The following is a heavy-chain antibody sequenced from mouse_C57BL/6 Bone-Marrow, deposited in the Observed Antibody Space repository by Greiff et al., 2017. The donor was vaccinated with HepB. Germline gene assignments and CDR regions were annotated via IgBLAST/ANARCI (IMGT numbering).Heavy chain of an antibody. Sequence: EVQRVESGGGLVQPKGSLKLSCAASGFSFNTYAMNWVRQAPGKGLEWVARIRSKSNNYATYYADSVKDRFTISRDDSESMLYLQMNNLKTEDTAMYYCVRSPYDGTPRMDYWGQGTSVTVSS. CDR2: IRSKSNNYAT. CDR1: GFSFNTYA. J-gene: IGHJ4*01. D-gene: IGHD2-3*01. V-gene: IGHV10-1*01. CDR3: VRSPYDGTPRMDY.